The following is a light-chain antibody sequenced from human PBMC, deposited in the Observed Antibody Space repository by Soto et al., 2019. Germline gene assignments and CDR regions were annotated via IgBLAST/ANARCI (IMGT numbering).Light chain of an antibody. V-gene: IGKV3-15*01. J-gene: IGKJ4*01. Sequence: EIVLTHSPATLSLSPGERATLSCRASQSVSSYLAWYQQKPGQTPRLLIYDTSTRATGVPARFSGSRSGTEFTLTINSLQSEDFAVYYCQRYNNWPLTFGGGTKVDIK. CDR3: QRYNNWPLT. CDR1: QSVSSY. CDR2: DTS.